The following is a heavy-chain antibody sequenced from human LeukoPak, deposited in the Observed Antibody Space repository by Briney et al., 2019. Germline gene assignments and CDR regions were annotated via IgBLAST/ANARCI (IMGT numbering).Heavy chain of an antibody. V-gene: IGHV3-53*01. J-gene: IGHJ4*02. CDR3: ATESPPYGGDCFGY. CDR1: WFTVGSNY. D-gene: IGHD2-21*01. CDR2: IYSDGTT. Sequence: PGGSLRLSCSVSWFTVGSNYMIWLRQAPGQGLAWVSIIYSDGTTYYADSMKSRFTISRDNSNNTLYLQMNSLRAADTAVYYCATESPPYGGDCFGYWGQGTLVTVSS.